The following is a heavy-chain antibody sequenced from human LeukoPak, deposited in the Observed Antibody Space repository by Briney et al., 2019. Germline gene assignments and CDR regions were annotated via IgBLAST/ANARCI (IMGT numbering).Heavy chain of an antibody. CDR2: IYPSGST. V-gene: IGHV4-4*07. Sequence: SETLSLTCTVSGGSISSYYWSWIRQPAGKGLDWIGRIYPSGSTNYNPSLKSRVTMSVDTSKNQFSLKLSSVTAADTAVYYCARDRRVFIGKGAEHNWFDPWGQGTLVTVSS. J-gene: IGHJ5*02. CDR3: ARDRRVFIGKGAEHNWFDP. CDR1: GGSISSYY.